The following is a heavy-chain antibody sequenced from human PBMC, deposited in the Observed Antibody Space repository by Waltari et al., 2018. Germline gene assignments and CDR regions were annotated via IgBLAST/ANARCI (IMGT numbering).Heavy chain of an antibody. CDR1: GFTFSNFA. Sequence: QLLEAGGGWIQTGGSLEIPCVASGFTFSNFALSWVLQAPGKGLEWFSGITSGGGDTYYADAVRGRFTISRDNARNRLYLQMNSLRDEDTAVYYCAKEIHTIGRPCFDCWGQGVRVTVSS. CDR3: AKEIHTIGRPCFDC. CDR2: ITSGGGDT. J-gene: IGHJ4*02. V-gene: IGHV3-23*01.